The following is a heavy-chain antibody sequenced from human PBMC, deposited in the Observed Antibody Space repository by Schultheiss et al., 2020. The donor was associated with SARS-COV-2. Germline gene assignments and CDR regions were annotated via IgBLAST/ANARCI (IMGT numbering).Heavy chain of an antibody. J-gene: IGHJ6*02. CDR1: GYTFTGYY. Sequence: ASVKVSCKASGYTFTGYYMHWVRQATGQGLEWMGWINAGNGNTKYSQKFQGRVTITRDTSASTAYMELSSLRSEDTAVYYCARDWVWEERGGRYSYYYGMDVWGQGTTVTVSS. CDR2: INAGNGNT. D-gene: IGHD1-26*01. CDR3: ARDWVWEERGGRYSYYYGMDV. V-gene: IGHV1-3*01.